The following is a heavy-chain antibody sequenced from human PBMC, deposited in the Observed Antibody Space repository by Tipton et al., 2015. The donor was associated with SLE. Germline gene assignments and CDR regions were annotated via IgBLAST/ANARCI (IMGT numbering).Heavy chain of an antibody. J-gene: IGHJ4*02. V-gene: IGHV4-59*01. Sequence: TLSLTCTVSGGSISSYYWSWIRQPPGRGLEWIGYISYSGNTNYNPSLKRRVTISVDTSKNQFSLKLSSVTPADTAVYYCARDTNWGLDYWGQGTLVTVSS. CDR3: ARDTNWGLDY. CDR2: ISYSGNT. CDR1: GGSISSYY. D-gene: IGHD3-16*01.